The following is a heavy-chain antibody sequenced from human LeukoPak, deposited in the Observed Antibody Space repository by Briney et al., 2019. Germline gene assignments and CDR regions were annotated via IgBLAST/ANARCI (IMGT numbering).Heavy chain of an antibody. CDR2: IYYTGST. D-gene: IGHD1-26*01. Sequence: SETLSLTCSVSGAAISGGTYYWGWIRQPPGKGLEWIGSIYYTGSTYDNPSLKSRVTISVDTSKNQFSLKLSSVTAADTAVYYCARRGGSGRAFDYWGQGTLVTVSS. CDR1: GAAISGGTYY. V-gene: IGHV4-39*01. CDR3: ARRGGSGRAFDY. J-gene: IGHJ4*02.